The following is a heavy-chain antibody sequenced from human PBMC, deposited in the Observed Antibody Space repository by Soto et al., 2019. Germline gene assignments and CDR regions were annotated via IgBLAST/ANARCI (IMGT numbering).Heavy chain of an antibody. J-gene: IGHJ4*02. V-gene: IGHV3-53*01. CDR1: GLTVSSSY. Sequence: PGGSLRLSCAASGLTVSSSYMSWVRQAPGKGLQWVSVIYSAGSTYYANSVKGRFTISRDNSKNTLYLQMNSLRAEDTAVYYCARGGVSSSWFSVFDYWGQGTLVTVSS. D-gene: IGHD6-13*01. CDR2: IYSAGST. CDR3: ARGGVSSSWFSVFDY.